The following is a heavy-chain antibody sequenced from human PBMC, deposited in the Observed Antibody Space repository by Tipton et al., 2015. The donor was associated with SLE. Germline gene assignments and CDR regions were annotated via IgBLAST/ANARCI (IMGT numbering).Heavy chain of an antibody. V-gene: IGHV3-7*03. D-gene: IGHD1-20*01. J-gene: IGHJ6*03. CDR2: IKPDGNEN. CDR1: GFTFDKFA. CDR3: AKDKGYNWNYDYMDV. Sequence: SLRLSCAASGFTFDKFAMSWVRQAPGKGLEWVANIKPDGNENSYIDSVKGRFTISRDNGKNSLYLQMNSLRAEDTALYYCAKDKGYNWNYDYMDVWGKGTTVTVSS.